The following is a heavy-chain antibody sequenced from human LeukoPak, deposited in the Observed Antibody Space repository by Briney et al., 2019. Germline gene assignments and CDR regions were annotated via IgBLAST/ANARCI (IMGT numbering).Heavy chain of an antibody. CDR1: GGTFSSYA. V-gene: IGHV1-69*13. Sequence: SVKVSCKASGGTFSSYAISWVRQAPGQGLEWMGGIIPIFGTANYAQKFQGRVTITADESTSTAYMELSSLRSEDTAVYYCASSSQGIAAKYNWFDPWGQRTLVTVSS. CDR3: ASSSQGIAAKYNWFDP. J-gene: IGHJ5*02. D-gene: IGHD6-13*01. CDR2: IIPIFGTA.